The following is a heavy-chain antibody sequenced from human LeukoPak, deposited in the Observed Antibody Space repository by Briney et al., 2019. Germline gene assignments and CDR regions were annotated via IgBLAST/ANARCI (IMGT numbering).Heavy chain of an antibody. CDR2: FDPEDGET. J-gene: IGHJ5*02. D-gene: IGHD6-19*01. Sequence: ASVKVSCKVSGYTLTELSMHWVRQAPGKGLEWMGGFDPEDGETIYAQKFQGRVTMTEDTSTDTAYMELSSLRSEDTAGYYCATGSGIAVSLRSYWFDPWGQGTLVTVSS. CDR1: GYTLTELS. CDR3: ATGSGIAVSLRSYWFDP. V-gene: IGHV1-24*01.